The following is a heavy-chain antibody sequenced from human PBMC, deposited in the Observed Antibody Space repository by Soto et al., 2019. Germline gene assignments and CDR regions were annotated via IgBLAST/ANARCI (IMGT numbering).Heavy chain of an antibody. D-gene: IGHD3-3*01. J-gene: IGHJ5*02. Sequence: PGGSLRLSCAASGFSFSSYAMSWVRQAPGKGLEWVSAISGSGGSTYYADSVKGRFTISRDNSKNTLYLQMNSLRAEDTAVYYCAKAFRDLEWLFFSFDPWGQGNLVTVSS. V-gene: IGHV3-23*01. CDR2: ISGSGGST. CDR1: GFSFSSYA. CDR3: AKAFRDLEWLFFSFDP.